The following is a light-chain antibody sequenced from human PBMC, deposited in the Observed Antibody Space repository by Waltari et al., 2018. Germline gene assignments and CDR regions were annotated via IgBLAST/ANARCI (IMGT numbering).Light chain of an antibody. J-gene: IGKJ5*01. Sequence: EIVMTQSPATLSVSPGETATLSCRASQSVSSNVAWYQKKPGQAPRLLIDDASTRATSIPAKFRGRGSGTEFTLTISSLQSEDFAVYYCQQYNRWPPITFGHGTRLEIK. CDR1: QSVSSN. CDR2: DAS. CDR3: QQYNRWPPIT. V-gene: IGKV3-15*01.